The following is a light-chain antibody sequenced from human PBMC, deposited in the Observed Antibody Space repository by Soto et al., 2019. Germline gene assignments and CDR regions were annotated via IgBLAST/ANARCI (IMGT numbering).Light chain of an antibody. CDR3: QAWDSSTVV. CDR1: KLGDKY. CDR2: QDS. Sequence: SYELTQPPSVSVSPGQTASITCSGVKLGDKYACWYQQKPGQSPVLVIYQDSKRPSGIPERFSGSNSGNTATLTISGTQAMDEADYYCQAWDSSTVVFGTGTKLTVL. J-gene: IGLJ1*01. V-gene: IGLV3-1*01.